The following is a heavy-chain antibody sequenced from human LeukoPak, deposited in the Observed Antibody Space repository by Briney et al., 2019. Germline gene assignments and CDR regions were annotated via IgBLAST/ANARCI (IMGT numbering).Heavy chain of an antibody. CDR1: GFTLSSDA. D-gene: IGHD6-19*01. Sequence: GGSLRLSCAASGFTLSSDAMNWVRQAPGKGLEWVSGISDSGSNTYYADSVRGRFTVSRDNSKNTLYLQMNSLRAEDTAVYYCAKGRERQWPLLNAFGIWGQGTMVTVSS. CDR2: ISDSGSNT. V-gene: IGHV3-23*01. J-gene: IGHJ3*02. CDR3: AKGRERQWPLLNAFGI.